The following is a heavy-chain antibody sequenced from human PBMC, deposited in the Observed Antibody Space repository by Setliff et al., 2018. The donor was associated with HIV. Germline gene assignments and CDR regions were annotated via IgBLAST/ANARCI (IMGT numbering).Heavy chain of an antibody. CDR1: GYTFSSYG. D-gene: IGHD6-19*01. CDR2: ISGYNGNT. Sequence: ASVKVSCKASGYTFSSYGISWVRQAPGQGLEWVGWISGYNGNTKYVQKLQGRVTMTTDTSTRTVYMELRSLRHDDTAEYFCARVPYRSACFSGGHDAFDVWGQGTMVTVSS. CDR3: ARVPYRSACFSGGHDAFDV. J-gene: IGHJ3*01. V-gene: IGHV1-18*01.